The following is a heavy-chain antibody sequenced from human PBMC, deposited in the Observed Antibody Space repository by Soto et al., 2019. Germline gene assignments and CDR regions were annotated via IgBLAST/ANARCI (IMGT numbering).Heavy chain of an antibody. Sequence: QVQLVESGGGVVQPGRSLRLSCAASGFTFSSNGMHWVRQAPGKGLEWVAVISYDGSNKYYTDSVKGRFTISRDNSKNTLYLQMNSLRVEDTAVYYCAKDRSSSWSFDYWGQGTLVTVSS. CDR1: GFTFSSNG. J-gene: IGHJ4*02. CDR2: ISYDGSNK. CDR3: AKDRSSSWSFDY. V-gene: IGHV3-30*18. D-gene: IGHD6-13*01.